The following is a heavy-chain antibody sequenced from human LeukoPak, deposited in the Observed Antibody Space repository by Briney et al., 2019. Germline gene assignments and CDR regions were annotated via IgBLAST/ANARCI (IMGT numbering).Heavy chain of an antibody. CDR2: ISTSGST. CDR1: GGSISNYY. J-gene: IGHJ4*02. CDR3: VRDLMEGYYGSGAPFDY. V-gene: IGHV4-4*07. Sequence: PSETLSLTCTVSGGSISNYYWTWIRQPAGKGLGWLVRISTSGSTNYSLCPKSRVTISVDKSKNQFSLMLTSVTAADTAVYYCVRDLMEGYYGSGAPFDYWGQGTLVTVSS. D-gene: IGHD3-10*01.